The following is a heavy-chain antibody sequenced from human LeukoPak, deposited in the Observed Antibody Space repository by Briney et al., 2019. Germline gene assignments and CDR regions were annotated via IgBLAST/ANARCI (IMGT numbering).Heavy chain of an antibody. CDR2: IKKDGTEK. J-gene: IGHJ4*02. CDR1: GFTFSSYW. Sequence: PGGSLRLSSVGSGFTFSSYWMGWVRQAPGKGPEWVANIKKDGTEKHYVDSVKGRFTISRDNSKNSLYLQMNSLRADDTAMYFCTRDERWGQGTLVTVSS. V-gene: IGHV3-7*05. D-gene: IGHD1-1*01. CDR3: TRDER.